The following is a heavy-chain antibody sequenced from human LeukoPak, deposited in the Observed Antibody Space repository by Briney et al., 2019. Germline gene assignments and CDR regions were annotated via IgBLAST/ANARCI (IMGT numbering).Heavy chain of an antibody. D-gene: IGHD1-26*01. J-gene: IGHJ3*02. CDR1: GFTFSSYE. CDR2: ISSSGSTI. V-gene: IGHV3-48*03. Sequence: QPGGSLRLSCAASGFTFSSYEMNWVRQAPGKGLEWVSYISSSGSTIYYADSVKGRFTISRDNAKNSLYLQMNSLRAEDMALYYCAKDMSWELLNHDAFDIWGQGTMVTVSS. CDR3: AKDMSWELLNHDAFDI.